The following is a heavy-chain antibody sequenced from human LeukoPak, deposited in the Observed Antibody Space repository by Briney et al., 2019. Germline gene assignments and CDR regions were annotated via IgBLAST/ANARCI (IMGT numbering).Heavy chain of an antibody. CDR1: GFTFSSYW. CDR2: INEEGTFT. Sequence: PGGSLRLSCAASGFTFSSYWMHWVRQAPGKGLVWVSRINEEGTFTNYADSVKGRFTISRDNAKNTVYLQMNSLRVEDTAVYYCARDAVAGSGSYYNWGQGTLVIVSS. D-gene: IGHD3-10*01. J-gene: IGHJ4*02. V-gene: IGHV3-74*01. CDR3: ARDAVAGSGSYYN.